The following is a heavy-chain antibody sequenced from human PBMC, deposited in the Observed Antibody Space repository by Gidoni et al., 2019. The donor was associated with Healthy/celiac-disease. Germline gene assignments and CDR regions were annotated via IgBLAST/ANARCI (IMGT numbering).Heavy chain of an antibody. D-gene: IGHD5-12*01. CDR1: GFTFSSYG. Sequence: QVQLVESGGGVVQPGRSLRLSCAASGFTFSSYGMHWVRQAPGKGLEWVAVISYDGSNKYYADSVKGRFTISRDNSKNTLYLQMNSLRAEDTAVYYCAKDRDSGYEGCFDYWGQGTLVTVSS. V-gene: IGHV3-30*18. CDR3: AKDRDSGYEGCFDY. CDR2: ISYDGSNK. J-gene: IGHJ4*02.